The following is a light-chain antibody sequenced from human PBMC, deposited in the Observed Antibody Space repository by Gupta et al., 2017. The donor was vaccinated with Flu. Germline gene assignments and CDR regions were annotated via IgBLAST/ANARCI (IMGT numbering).Light chain of an antibody. CDR2: RNN. J-gene: IGLJ3*02. CDR1: GYNIGSKY. Sequence: QSVLTQPPSASGTPGRTVTISCSGRGYNIGSKYVYGYQQLPGEAPHLIIYRNNQRPSGVPDRFSGSTSGFSASLAISGLRAEDEADYYCAGWDDNRSSPVFGGGTKLTVL. V-gene: IGLV1-47*01. CDR3: AGWDDNRSSPV.